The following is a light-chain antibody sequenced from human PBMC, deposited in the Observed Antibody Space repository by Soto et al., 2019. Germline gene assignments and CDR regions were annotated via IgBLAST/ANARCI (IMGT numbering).Light chain of an antibody. CDR2: DAF. J-gene: IGKJ4*01. CDR1: QNVKTR. Sequence: EKVMTQSPATLSVSPGERATLSCRASQNVKTRLAWYQQKPGQAPRLLIYDAFTRATGIPARFSGSASGTEFTLTISSLQSEDFAVYYCQQYDEWPLTVGGRTKVEIK. V-gene: IGKV3-15*01. CDR3: QQYDEWPLT.